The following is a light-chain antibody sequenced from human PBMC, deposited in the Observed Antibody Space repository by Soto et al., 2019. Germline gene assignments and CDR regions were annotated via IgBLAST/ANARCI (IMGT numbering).Light chain of an antibody. CDR3: YSYAYGLNEGV. Sequence: QSVLTQPPSVSGSPGQTVTISCTGTSSDVGADHYVYWYQQHPGKAPKLLIFDDNQRPSGVPDRFSGSKSGAAASLTITGLRPEDEGDFDCYSYAYGLNEGVFGGGTKLTVL. J-gene: IGLJ3*02. V-gene: IGLV2-11*01. CDR1: SSDVGADHY. CDR2: DDN.